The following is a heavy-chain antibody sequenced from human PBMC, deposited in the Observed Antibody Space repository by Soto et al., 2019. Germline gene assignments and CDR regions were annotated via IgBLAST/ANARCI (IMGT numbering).Heavy chain of an antibody. CDR1: GYTFTRYN. V-gene: IGHV1-3*01. CDR3: ARDLGYALPDY. Sequence: ASVKVSCKASGYTFTRYNMHWVRQAPGQRLEWMGWINAGNGNTKYSQKFQGRVTITRDTSASTAYMELSSLRSEDTAVYYCARDLGYALPDYWGQGTLVTVSS. J-gene: IGHJ4*02. D-gene: IGHD2-15*01. CDR2: INAGNGNT.